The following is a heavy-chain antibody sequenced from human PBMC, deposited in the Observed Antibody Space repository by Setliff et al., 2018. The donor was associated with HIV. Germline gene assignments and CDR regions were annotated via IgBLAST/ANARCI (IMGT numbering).Heavy chain of an antibody. CDR2: VHYSGST. CDR1: GLSMSYNY. V-gene: IGHV4-59*08. J-gene: IGHJ4*02. D-gene: IGHD5-12*01. Sequence: ASETLSLTCTVSGLSMSYNYWTWIRQSPGKGLEWIGYVHYSGSTRYNPSLKSRVTLSIDMSKNQFSLKMSSVTAADTAVYYCTRLAGGYADYWGQGTLVTVSS. CDR3: TRLAGGYADY.